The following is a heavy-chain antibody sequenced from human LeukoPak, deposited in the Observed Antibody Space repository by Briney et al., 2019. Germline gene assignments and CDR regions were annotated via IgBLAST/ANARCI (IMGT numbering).Heavy chain of an antibody. V-gene: IGHV3-23*01. CDR3: AKTYNWNDGDAFDI. D-gene: IGHD1-1*01. J-gene: IGHJ3*02. CDR2: ISGSGGST. CDR1: GFTFSSYA. Sequence: PGGSLRLSCAASGFTFSSYARSWVRQAPGKGLEWVAAISGSGGSTYYADSVKGRFTISRDNSKNTLYLQMNGLRAEDTAVYYCAKTYNWNDGDAFDIWGQGTMVTVSS.